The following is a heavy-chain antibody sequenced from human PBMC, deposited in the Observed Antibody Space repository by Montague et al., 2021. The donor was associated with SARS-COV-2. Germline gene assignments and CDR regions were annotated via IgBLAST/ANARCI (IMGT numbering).Heavy chain of an antibody. CDR2: ISTSAYTT. J-gene: IGHJ3*02. CDR3: TRDYRSIVGDGLDI. Sequence: SLRLSCAASGFTFSNYDMNWVRQAPGKGPEWISYISTSAYTTSYAGSVKGRFTISRDNGKNSLYLQMNSLGVEDTAVYYCTRDYRSIVGDGLDIWGQGTKDTVSS. D-gene: IGHD3-16*02. V-gene: IGHV3-48*03. CDR1: GFTFSNYD.